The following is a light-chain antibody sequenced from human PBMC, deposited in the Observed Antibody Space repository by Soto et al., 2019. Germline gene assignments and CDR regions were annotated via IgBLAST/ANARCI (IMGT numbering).Light chain of an antibody. CDR2: DVS. Sequence: QSALTQPRSVSGSPGQSVTISCTGTSSDVGGYNYVSWYQQHPGKAPKLMIYDVSKRPSGVPDHFSGSKSGNTASLTISGLQAEDEADYYCCSYAGSYALWVFGGGTKLTVL. J-gene: IGLJ3*02. CDR3: CSYAGSYALWV. V-gene: IGLV2-11*01. CDR1: SSDVGGYNY.